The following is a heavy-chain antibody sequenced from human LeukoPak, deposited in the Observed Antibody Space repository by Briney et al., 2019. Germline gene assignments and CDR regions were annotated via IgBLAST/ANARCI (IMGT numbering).Heavy chain of an antibody. J-gene: IGHJ4*02. CDR1: GFTFSSYS. V-gene: IGHV3-48*02. CDR3: ARVPGGPTSFLDY. D-gene: IGHD3-16*01. CDR2: ISSRGTTI. Sequence: GGSLRLSCAASGFTFSSYSMNWVRQAPGKGLEWVSYISSRGTTIYYADSVKGRFTISRDNAKNSLYLQMNSLRDGDTAVYYCARVPGGPTSFLDYWGQGTLVTVSS.